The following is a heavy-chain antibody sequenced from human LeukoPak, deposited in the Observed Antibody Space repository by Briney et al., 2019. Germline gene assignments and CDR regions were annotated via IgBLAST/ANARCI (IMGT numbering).Heavy chain of an antibody. Sequence: PGGSLRLSRVASGFTFRDYSMAWVRQLPGGGRDWVSAIARDDFTVYPDPLKGRFTISRDNSRNTLYLQMNTLRAEDTAVYYCVKERDRGTDVADDFDFWGQGTLVTVSS. D-gene: IGHD6-19*01. J-gene: IGHJ4*02. CDR2: IARDDFT. CDR3: VKERDRGTDVADDFDF. CDR1: GFTFRDYS. V-gene: IGHV3-23*01.